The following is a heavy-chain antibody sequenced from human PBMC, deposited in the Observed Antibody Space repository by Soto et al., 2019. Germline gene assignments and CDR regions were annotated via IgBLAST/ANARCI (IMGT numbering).Heavy chain of an antibody. CDR2: IRAYNGDT. V-gene: IGHV1-18*01. CDR1: GYTFTAYD. D-gene: IGHD3-16*01. Sequence: ASVKVSCKTSGYTFTAYDIYWVRQAPGQGLEWMGWIRAYNGDTNYAQKFQTRVTMTTDKSTDTAYMDLRSLTSDDTAIYYCARARAAPYYYYGLDVWGQGTTVTVS. CDR3: ARARAAPYYYYGLDV. J-gene: IGHJ6*02.